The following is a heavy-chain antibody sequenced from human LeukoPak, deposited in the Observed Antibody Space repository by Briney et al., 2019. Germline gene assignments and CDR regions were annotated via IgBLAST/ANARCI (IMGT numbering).Heavy chain of an antibody. CDR2: ISGSGGST. Sequence: PGGSLRLSCAASGFTFSSYAMSWVRQAPGKGLEWVSAISGSGGSTYYADSVKGRFTISRDNSKNTLYLQMNSLRAEDTAVYYCAAPYDYVWGSYRKFDYWGQGTLVTVSS. J-gene: IGHJ4*02. CDR3: AAPYDYVWGSYRKFDY. D-gene: IGHD3-16*02. V-gene: IGHV3-23*01. CDR1: GFTFSSYA.